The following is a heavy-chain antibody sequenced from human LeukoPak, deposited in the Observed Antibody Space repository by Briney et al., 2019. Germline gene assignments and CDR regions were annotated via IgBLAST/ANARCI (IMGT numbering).Heavy chain of an antibody. J-gene: IGHJ5*02. Sequence: SETLSLTRAVYGGSFSGYYWSWIRQPPGKGLEWIGEINHSGSTNYNPSLKSRVTISVDTSKNQFSLKLSSVTAADTAVYYCAGDRGAAIAARPGWFDPWGQGTLVTVSS. V-gene: IGHV4-34*01. CDR2: INHSGST. D-gene: IGHD6-6*01. CDR3: AGDRGAAIAARPGWFDP. CDR1: GGSFSGYY.